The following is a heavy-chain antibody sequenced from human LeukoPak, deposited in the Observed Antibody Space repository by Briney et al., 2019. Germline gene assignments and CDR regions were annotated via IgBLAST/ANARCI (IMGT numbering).Heavy chain of an antibody. V-gene: IGHV3-9*01. CDR3: ARDGRGGHNDF. CDR2: ISWNSGSI. Sequence: GGSLRLSCTASGFNFDEYAMHWVRQAPGKGLEWVSGISWNSGSIGYADSVKGRFTISRDNAKNSLFLQMDGLRVDDTAVYFCARDGRGGHNDFWGQGTLITVSS. CDR1: GFNFDEYA. D-gene: IGHD4-23*01. J-gene: IGHJ4*02.